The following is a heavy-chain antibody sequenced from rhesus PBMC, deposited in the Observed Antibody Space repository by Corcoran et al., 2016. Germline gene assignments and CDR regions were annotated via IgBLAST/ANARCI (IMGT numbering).Heavy chain of an antibody. Sequence: EVQLVQSEAEVKKPGASVKISCKASGYTFTDYYLHWVRQAPGKGLEWMGRVDPEDGEAIHAQNFQDRVNITADTSTDTADMELSSLRSEDTAVYYCATRSNVYGSDAFDCWGQGLRVTVSS. CDR2: VDPEDGEA. J-gene: IGHJ3*01. CDR1: GYTFTDYY. V-gene: IGHV1-111*02. CDR3: ATRSNVYGSDAFDC. D-gene: IGHD1-44*02.